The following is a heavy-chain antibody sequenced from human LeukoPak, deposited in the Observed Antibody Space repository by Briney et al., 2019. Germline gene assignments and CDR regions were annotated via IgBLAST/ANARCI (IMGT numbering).Heavy chain of an antibody. CDR3: ARARRYSSSFYYFDY. Sequence: GGSLRLSCAASGFTFSNYNMNWVRQAPGKGLEWVSSISRSSSYIHYADSVKGRFTISRDNAKNTLYLQMNSLRAEDTAVYYCARARRYSSSFYYFDYWGQGTLVTVSS. CDR2: ISRSSSYI. CDR1: GFTFSNYN. V-gene: IGHV3-21*04. J-gene: IGHJ4*02. D-gene: IGHD6-13*01.